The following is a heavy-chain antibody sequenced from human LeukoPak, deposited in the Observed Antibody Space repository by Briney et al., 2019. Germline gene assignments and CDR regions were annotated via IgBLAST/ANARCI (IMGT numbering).Heavy chain of an antibody. CDR3: ARGRVGTRPIYY. CDR1: GGSFSGYY. J-gene: IGHJ4*02. Sequence: SETLSLTCAVYGGSFSGYYWSWIRQLPGKGLEWIGEINHSGSTNYNPSLKSRVTISVDTSKNQFSLKLSSVTAADTAVYYCARGRVGTRPIYYWGQGTLVTVSS. V-gene: IGHV4-34*01. CDR2: INHSGST. D-gene: IGHD2-2*01.